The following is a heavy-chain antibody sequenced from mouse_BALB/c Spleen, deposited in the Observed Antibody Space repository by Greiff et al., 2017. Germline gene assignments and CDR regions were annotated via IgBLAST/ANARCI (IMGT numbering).Heavy chain of an antibody. CDR2: IDPFNGGT. Sequence: QLVESGPELMKPGASVKISCKASGYSFTSYYMHWVKQSHGKSLEWIGYIDPFNGGTSYNQKFKGKATLTVDKSSSTAYMHLSSLTSEDSAVYYCARSLSDYWGQGTTLTVSS. CDR3: ARSLSDY. CDR1: GYSFTSYY. V-gene: IGHV1S135*01. J-gene: IGHJ2*01.